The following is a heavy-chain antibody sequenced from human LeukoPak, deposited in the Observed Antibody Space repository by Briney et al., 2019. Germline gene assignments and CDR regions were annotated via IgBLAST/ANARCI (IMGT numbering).Heavy chain of an antibody. J-gene: IGHJ3*02. CDR3: ARDIEIPYSSSSGTAFDI. Sequence: ASVKVSCKASGFRFTGYWMHWVRQAPGQGLEWMGIIDPSGHITNSAQKFQGRLTVTRDTPTSTAYMELSRLRSDDTAVYYCARDIEIPYSSSSGTAFDIWGQGTMVTVSS. V-gene: IGHV1-46*01. D-gene: IGHD6-6*01. CDR1: GFRFTGYW. CDR2: IDPSGHIT.